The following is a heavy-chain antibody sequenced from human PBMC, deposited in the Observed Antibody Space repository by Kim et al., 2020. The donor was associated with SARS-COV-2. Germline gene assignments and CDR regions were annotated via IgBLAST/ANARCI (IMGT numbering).Heavy chain of an antibody. V-gene: IGHV3-23*01. Sequence: GGSLRLSCAASGFTFSSYAMSWVRQAPGKGLEWVSAISGSGGSTYYADSVKGRFTISRDNSKNTLYLQMNSLRAEDTAVYYCAKGGYDPDYYYYGMDVWGQGTTVTVSS. CDR3: AKGGYDPDYYYYGMDV. J-gene: IGHJ6*02. CDR1: GFTFSSYA. CDR2: ISGSGGST. D-gene: IGHD5-12*01.